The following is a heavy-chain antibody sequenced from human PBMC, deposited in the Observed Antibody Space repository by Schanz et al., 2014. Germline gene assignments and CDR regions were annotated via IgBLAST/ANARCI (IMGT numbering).Heavy chain of an antibody. CDR3: AKDIGGAVAAPVYDS. CDR1: GFMFTKYA. Sequence: EVQLVESGGGLVQPGGSLRLSCVASGFMFTKYAMNWVRQAPGKGLEWVSGISGTGTKTYYADSVKSRFTISRDNSKTSVFLQMSSLRADATALYYCAKDIGGAVAAPVYDSWGQGTLVTVSS. D-gene: IGHD2-15*01. J-gene: IGHJ4*02. CDR2: ISGTGTKT. V-gene: IGHV3-23*04.